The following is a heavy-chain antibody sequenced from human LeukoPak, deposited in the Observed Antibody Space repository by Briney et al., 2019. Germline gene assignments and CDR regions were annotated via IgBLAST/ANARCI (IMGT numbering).Heavy chain of an antibody. V-gene: IGHV3-7*01. D-gene: IGHD6-13*01. J-gene: IGHJ4*02. CDR2: IKQDGSEK. CDR3: ARDFTAAAGTKFDY. Sequence: GGSLRLSCAASGFTFSSYWMSWVRQAPGKGLEWVANIKQDGSEKYYVDSVKGRFTISRDNDKNSLYLQMNSLRAEDTAVYYCARDFTAAAGTKFDYWGQGTLVTVSS. CDR1: GFTFSSYW.